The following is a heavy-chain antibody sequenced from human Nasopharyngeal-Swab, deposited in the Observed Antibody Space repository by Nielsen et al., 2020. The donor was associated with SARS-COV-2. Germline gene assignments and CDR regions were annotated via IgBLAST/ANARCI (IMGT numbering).Heavy chain of an antibody. CDR3: ARVYHHTYYYDSSGPGDAFDI. V-gene: IGHV3-11*04. CDR2: ISSSGSTI. J-gene: IGHJ3*02. D-gene: IGHD3-22*01. Sequence: GGSLRLSCAASGFTFSDYYMSWIRQAPGKGLEWVSYISSSGSTIYYADSVKGRFTISRDNAKNSLYLQMNSLRAEDTAVYYCARVYHHTYYYDSSGPGDAFDIWGQGTMVTVSS. CDR1: GFTFSDYY.